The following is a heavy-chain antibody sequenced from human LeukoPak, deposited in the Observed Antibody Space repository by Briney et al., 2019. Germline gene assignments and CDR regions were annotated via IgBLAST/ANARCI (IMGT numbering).Heavy chain of an antibody. J-gene: IGHJ4*02. CDR1: GFTFSSYS. V-gene: IGHV3-23*01. Sequence: PGGSLRLSCAASGFTFSSYSMNWVRQAPGKGLEWVSAISGSGGSTYYADSVKGRFTISRDNSKNTLYLQMNSLRAEDTAVYYCAKDWYYYDSSGYYSQLRAHFDYWGQGTLVTVSS. CDR2: ISGSGGST. CDR3: AKDWYYYDSSGYYSQLRAHFDY. D-gene: IGHD3-22*01.